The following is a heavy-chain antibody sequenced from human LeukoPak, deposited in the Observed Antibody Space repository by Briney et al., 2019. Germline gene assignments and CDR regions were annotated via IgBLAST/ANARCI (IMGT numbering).Heavy chain of an antibody. CDR3: ARHSTRGLQLKS. D-gene: IGHD5-12*01. V-gene: IGHV4-59*08. Sequence: SETLSLTCTVTGGSTSSYYWSWIRQPLGRGLEWIGQIYYSGSTDYNPSLKSRVTMSLDTSNNQFSLKLISVTAADTAVYYCARHSTRGLQLKSWGQGTLVTVSS. CDR1: GGSTSSYY. CDR2: IYYSGST. J-gene: IGHJ5*02.